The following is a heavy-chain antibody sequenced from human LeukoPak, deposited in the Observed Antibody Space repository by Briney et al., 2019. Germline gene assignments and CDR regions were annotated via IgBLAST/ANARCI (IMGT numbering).Heavy chain of an antibody. CDR3: ARDEGSGTYYA. D-gene: IGHD3-10*01. V-gene: IGHV3-7*01. CDR2: INQDGSEK. CDR1: GFNFNTYW. Sequence: GGSLRLSCAASGFNFNTYWMSWVRQAPGKGREWVANINQDGSEKYYVDSMKGRFTISRDNAKNSLYLQMNSLRAEETALYYCARDEGSGTYYAWGQGTLVTVSS. J-gene: IGHJ5*02.